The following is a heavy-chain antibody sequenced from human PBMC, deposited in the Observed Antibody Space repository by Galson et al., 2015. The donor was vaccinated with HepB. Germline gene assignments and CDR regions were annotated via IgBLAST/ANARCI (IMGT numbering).Heavy chain of an antibody. D-gene: IGHD6-13*01. V-gene: IGHV3-48*04. CDR2: ISSSSSTI. CDR3: ARDEGIAASGFDP. CDR1: GFTFSSYS. J-gene: IGHJ5*02. Sequence: SLRLSCAASGFTFSSYSMNWVRQAPGKGLEWVSYISSSSSTIYYADSVKGRFTISRDNAKNSLYLQMNSLRAEDTAVYYCARDEGIAASGFDPWGQGTLVTVSS.